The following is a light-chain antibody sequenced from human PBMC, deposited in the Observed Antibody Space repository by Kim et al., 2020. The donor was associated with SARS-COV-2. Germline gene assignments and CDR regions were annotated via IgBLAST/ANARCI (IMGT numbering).Light chain of an antibody. J-gene: IGLJ3*02. CDR1: SSDVGGYNY. CDR3: TSYTSSRTLL. V-gene: IGLV2-14*03. Sequence: QSALTQPASVSGSPGQTITISCTGTSSDVGGYNYVSWYQQYPGRVPTLMIYDVTKQPSGVSHRFSGSKSGNTASLTISGLQTGDEAHYYCTSYTSSRTLLFGGGTQLTVL. CDR2: DVT.